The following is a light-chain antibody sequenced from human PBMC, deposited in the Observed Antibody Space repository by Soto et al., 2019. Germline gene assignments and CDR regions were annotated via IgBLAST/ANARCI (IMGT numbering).Light chain of an antibody. CDR2: SNT. Sequence: QSVLTQPPSVSGAPGQRVTISCTGSSSNIGAGYDVHWYQQLPGTAPKLLIYSNTNRPSGVPDRFSGSKSGTSGSLAITGLQAEDEADYYGQSYDSTLSAVVFGGGTKVTVL. J-gene: IGLJ2*01. CDR1: SSNIGAGYD. V-gene: IGLV1-40*01. CDR3: QSYDSTLSAVV.